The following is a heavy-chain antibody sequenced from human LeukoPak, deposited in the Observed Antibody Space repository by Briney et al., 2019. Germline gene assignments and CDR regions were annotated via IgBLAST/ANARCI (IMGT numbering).Heavy chain of an antibody. CDR1: GGSINSYY. CDR2: IYFSGST. D-gene: IGHD5-18*01. Sequence: SETLSLTCTVSGGSINSYYWNWIRQSPGKGLEWIGHIYFSGSTNYNPSLKSRVITSVDMSKNRFSLRLSSVTAADTAVYYCARAGYSSGYVGGFDYWGQGALVTVSS. J-gene: IGHJ4*02. V-gene: IGHV4-59*01. CDR3: ARAGYSSGYVGGFDY.